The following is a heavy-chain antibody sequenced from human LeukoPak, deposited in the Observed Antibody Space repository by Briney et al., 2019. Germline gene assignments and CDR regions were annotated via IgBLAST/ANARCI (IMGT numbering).Heavy chain of an antibody. CDR3: ASRIAAAGKGNYYMDV. J-gene: IGHJ6*03. Sequence: SETLSLTCTVSGGSISSGDYYWSWIRQPPGKGLEWIGYIYYSGSTYYNPSLKSRVTISVDTSKNQFSLKLSSVTAADTAVYYCASRIAAAGKGNYYMDVWGKGTTVTASS. CDR1: GGSISSGDYY. V-gene: IGHV4-30-4*08. D-gene: IGHD6-13*01. CDR2: IYYSGST.